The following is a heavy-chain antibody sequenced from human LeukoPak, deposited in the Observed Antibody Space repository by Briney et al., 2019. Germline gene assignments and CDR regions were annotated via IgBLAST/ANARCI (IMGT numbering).Heavy chain of an antibody. Sequence: PSETLSLTCTVSGGSISSGDYYWSWIRQPPGKGLEWIGYIYYSGSTHYNPSLKSRVTISVDTSKNQFSLKLSSVTAADTAVYYCARDPDSGYDFGYWGQGTLVTVSS. D-gene: IGHD5-12*01. CDR1: GGSISSGDYY. J-gene: IGHJ4*02. CDR2: IYYSGST. V-gene: IGHV4-30-4*01. CDR3: ARDPDSGYDFGY.